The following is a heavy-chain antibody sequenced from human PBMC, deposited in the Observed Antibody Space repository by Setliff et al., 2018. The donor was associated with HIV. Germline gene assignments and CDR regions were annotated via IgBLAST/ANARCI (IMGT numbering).Heavy chain of an antibody. V-gene: IGHV4-59*11. Sequence: SETLSLTCTVSGGSISSQYWSWIRQTPGKGLESIGYVYNSGGTNYNPSLKSRVTISVDTSKNQFSLRLSSVTAADTAVYYCARLHGDFYFDPWGQGTLVTVSS. J-gene: IGHJ4*02. CDR1: GGSISSQY. CDR3: ARLHGDFYFDP. D-gene: IGHD4-17*01. CDR2: VYNSGGT.